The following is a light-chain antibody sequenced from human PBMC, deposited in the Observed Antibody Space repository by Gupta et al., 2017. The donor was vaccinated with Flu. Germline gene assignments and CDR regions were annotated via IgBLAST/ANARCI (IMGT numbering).Light chain of an antibody. Sequence: DIQMTQSPSSLSASVGDRVTITCQASQDIANYLNWYQQRLGKAPKLLIYDASNLETGVPSRFSGSGSGTDFTFTISSLQPEDIATYYCQQYDNLPSVTFGQGTRLEIK. CDR1: QDIANY. CDR2: DAS. CDR3: QQYDNLPSVT. J-gene: IGKJ5*01. V-gene: IGKV1-33*01.